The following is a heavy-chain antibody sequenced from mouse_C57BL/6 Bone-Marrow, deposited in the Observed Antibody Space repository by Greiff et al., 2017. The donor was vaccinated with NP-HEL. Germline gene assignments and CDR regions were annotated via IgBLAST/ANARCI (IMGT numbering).Heavy chain of an antibody. J-gene: IGHJ3*01. D-gene: IGHD1-1*01. CDR2: IYPGDGDT. CDR1: GYAFSSYW. CDR3: AREGYYGSSSAWFAY. V-gene: IGHV1-80*01. Sequence: VKLMESGAELVKPGASVKISCKASGYAFSSYWMNWVKQRPGKGLEWIGQIYPGDGDTNYNGKFKGKATLTADKSSSTAYMQLSSLTSEDSAVYFCAREGYYGSSSAWFAYWGQGTLVTVSA.